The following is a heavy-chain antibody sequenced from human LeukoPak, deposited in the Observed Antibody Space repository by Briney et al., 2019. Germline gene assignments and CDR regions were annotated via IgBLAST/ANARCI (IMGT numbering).Heavy chain of an antibody. CDR1: GYTFTSYD. D-gene: IGHD5-12*01. Sequence: ASVKVSCKASGYTFTSYDINWVRQATGQGLEWMGWMNPNSCSTGYAQKFQGRVTITRNTSISTAYMELSGLRSENTAVYYCARGRSTGYPYYFEYWGQGTLVTVSS. J-gene: IGHJ4*02. CDR3: ARGRSTGYPYYFEY. V-gene: IGHV1-8*03. CDR2: MNPNSCST.